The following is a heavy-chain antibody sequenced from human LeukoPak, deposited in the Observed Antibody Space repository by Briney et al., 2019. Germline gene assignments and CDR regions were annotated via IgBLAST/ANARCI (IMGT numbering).Heavy chain of an antibody. V-gene: IGHV3-9*01. J-gene: IGHJ3*02. CDR1: GFTFDDYA. D-gene: IGHD3-16*01. Sequence: GGSLRLSCAASGFTFDDYAMHWVRQAPGKGLEWVSGISWNSGGIGYADSVKGRFTISRDNAKNSLYLQMNSLRAEDTALYYCAKALGGHDGPGDIWGQGTMVTVSS. CDR2: ISWNSGGI. CDR3: AKALGGHDGPGDI.